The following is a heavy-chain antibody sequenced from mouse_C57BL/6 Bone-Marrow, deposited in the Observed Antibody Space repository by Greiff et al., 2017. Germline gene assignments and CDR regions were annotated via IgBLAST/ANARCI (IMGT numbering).Heavy chain of an antibody. CDR3: AKQIFYAMDY. CDR2: IWGDGST. J-gene: IGHJ4*01. CDR1: GFSLTSSG. V-gene: IGHV2-3*01. Sequence: QVQLKESGPGLVAPSQSLSITCTVSGFSLTSSGLSWVRQSPGKGLEWLGVIWGDGSTNYHSALISRLSISKDTSKSHVFVKLNSSQTDDTATYCCAKQIFYAMDYWGQGTSVTVSS.